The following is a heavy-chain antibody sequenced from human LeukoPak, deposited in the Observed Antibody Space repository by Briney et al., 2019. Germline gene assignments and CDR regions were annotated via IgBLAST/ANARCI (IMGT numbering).Heavy chain of an antibody. CDR3: TKDLFGYGGDCYAP. Sequence: GGSLRLSCAASGFTFTNYAMSWVRQAPGKGLEWVSSISGSSGSTYYADSVKGRFTISRDNSKNTLYLQMNSLRAEDTAVYHCTKDLFGYGGDCYAPWGQGTLVTVSS. D-gene: IGHD2-21*01. J-gene: IGHJ5*02. CDR1: GFTFTNYA. V-gene: IGHV3-23*01. CDR2: ISGSSGST.